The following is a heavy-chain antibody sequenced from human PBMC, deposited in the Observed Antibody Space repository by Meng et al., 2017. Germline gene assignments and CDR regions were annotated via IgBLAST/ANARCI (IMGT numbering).Heavy chain of an antibody. CDR3: ARDLPYYYGSGSSESFDY. V-gene: IGHV3-23*01. D-gene: IGHD3-10*01. CDR1: GFTFSSYA. J-gene: IGHJ4*02. Sequence: GGSLRLSCAASGFTFSSYAMSWVRQAPGKGLEWVSAISGSGGSTYYADSVKGRFTISRDNSKNTLYLQMNSLRAEDTAVYYCARDLPYYYGSGSSESFDYWGQGTLVTVSS. CDR2: ISGSGGST.